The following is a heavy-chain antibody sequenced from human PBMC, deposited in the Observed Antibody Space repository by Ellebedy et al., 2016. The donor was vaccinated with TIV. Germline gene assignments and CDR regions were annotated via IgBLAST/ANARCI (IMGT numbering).Heavy chain of an antibody. V-gene: IGHV3-72*01. Sequence: GESLNISCACYGFTSSDHYMAWVRLSPGNGLECIGRTRNDPSIYTTEYAASVEGRFTISRDISKNSVYLQMDNLKTEDAGMYYCASPRWDYYHRSGYYWGQGTLVTVSS. D-gene: IGHD3-22*01. CDR3: ASPRWDYYHRSGYY. CDR1: GFTSSDHY. J-gene: IGHJ4*02. CDR2: TRNDPSIYTT.